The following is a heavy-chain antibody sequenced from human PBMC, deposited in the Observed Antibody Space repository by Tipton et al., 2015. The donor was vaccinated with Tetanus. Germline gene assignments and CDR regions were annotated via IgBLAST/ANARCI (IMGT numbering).Heavy chain of an antibody. Sequence: LRLSCTVSGGSISSSSYYWGWIRQPPGKGLEWIGSIYYSGSTYYNPPLKSRLTISVDASKNQFSLKLSSVTAADTAVYYCARHVEQLVPYYYYYMDVWGEGTTVTVSS. D-gene: IGHD6-6*01. CDR1: GGSISSSSYY. V-gene: IGHV4-39*01. CDR2: IYYSGST. J-gene: IGHJ6*03. CDR3: ARHVEQLVPYYYYYMDV.